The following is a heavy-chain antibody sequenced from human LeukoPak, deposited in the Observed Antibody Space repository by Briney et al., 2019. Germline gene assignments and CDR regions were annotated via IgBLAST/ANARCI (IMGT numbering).Heavy chain of an antibody. Sequence: PSETLSLTCTVSGGSISSYYWSWIRQPPGKGRECIGYIYYSGSTNYNPSLKSRVTISVDTSKNQFSLKLSSVTAADTAVYYCARGYCSGGSCYPFDIWGQGTMVTVSS. V-gene: IGHV4-59*08. CDR2: IYYSGST. D-gene: IGHD2-15*01. CDR3: ARGYCSGGSCYPFDI. CDR1: GGSISSYY. J-gene: IGHJ3*02.